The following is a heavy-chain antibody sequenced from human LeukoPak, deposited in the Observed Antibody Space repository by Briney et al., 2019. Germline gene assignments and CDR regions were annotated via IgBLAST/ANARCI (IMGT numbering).Heavy chain of an antibody. CDR1: GGSITSGGYS. CDR2: MHDSGST. D-gene: IGHD6-13*01. Sequence: SETLSLTCTVSGGSITSGGYSWSWIRQTPGKGLEWTAYMHDSGSTYYNPSLKSRIIISLDTSKNQVSLKLRSVTAADTAVYYCAGVVAAAGNNWFDPWGQGTLVTVSS. V-gene: IGHV4-30-4*07. J-gene: IGHJ5*02. CDR3: AGVVAAAGNNWFDP.